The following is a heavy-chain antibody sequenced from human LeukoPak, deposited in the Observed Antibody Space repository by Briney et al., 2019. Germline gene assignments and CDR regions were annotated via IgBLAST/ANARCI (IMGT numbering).Heavy chain of an antibody. Sequence: ASVKVSCKASGYTFTNYYMHWVRQAPGQGLEWMGIINSSGNSTRYQQKFQDRVTMTRETSTRTVYMELSSLRSEDTAMYYCARGYSSTYRIDYWGQGTLVTVSS. V-gene: IGHV1-46*01. CDR2: INSSGNST. D-gene: IGHD6-13*01. CDR1: GYTFTNYY. J-gene: IGHJ4*02. CDR3: ARGYSSTYRIDY.